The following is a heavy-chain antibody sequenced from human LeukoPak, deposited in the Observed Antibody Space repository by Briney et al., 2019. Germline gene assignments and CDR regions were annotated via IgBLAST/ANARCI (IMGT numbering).Heavy chain of an antibody. CDR3: ARAPYTNGFYFFDP. CDR1: GGSISSYY. V-gene: IGHV4-59*13. D-gene: IGHD2-8*01. Sequence: PSETLSLTCTVSGGSISSYYWSWIRQPPGKGLEWIGYVYYSGSTTYNPSLKSRVTISVDTSKNQFSLKLSSVTAADTAVYYCARAPYTNGFYFFDPWGQGTLVTVSS. CDR2: VYYSGST. J-gene: IGHJ5*02.